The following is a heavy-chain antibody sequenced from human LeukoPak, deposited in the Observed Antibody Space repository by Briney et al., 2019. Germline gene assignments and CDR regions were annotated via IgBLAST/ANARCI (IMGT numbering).Heavy chain of an antibody. V-gene: IGHV3-53*01. Sequence: GGSPRLSCAASGFTVSTNYMNWVRQAPGKGLEWVSILYSGSDTYYSDSVKGRFTISRDDSRNTLFLHMSSLKVEDTAIYFCARVGDHFHWFLDLWGRGTLVGVSS. CDR1: GFTVSTNY. D-gene: IGHD2-21*01. J-gene: IGHJ2*01. CDR3: ARVGDHFHWFLDL. CDR2: LYSGSDT.